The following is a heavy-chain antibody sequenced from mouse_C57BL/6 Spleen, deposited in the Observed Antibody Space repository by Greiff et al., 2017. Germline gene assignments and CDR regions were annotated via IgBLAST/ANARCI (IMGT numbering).Heavy chain of an antibody. D-gene: IGHD1-1*01. Sequence: DVQLQESGPGLVKPSQSLSLTCSVTGYSITSGYYWNWIRQFPGNKLEWMGYISYDGSNNYNPSLKNRISITLDTSKNQFFLKLNSVTTEDTATYYCARQATTGRHRYDDVWGTGTTVTVSS. CDR3: ARQATTGRHRYDDV. J-gene: IGHJ1*03. V-gene: IGHV3-6*01. CDR1: GYSITSGYY. CDR2: ISYDGSN.